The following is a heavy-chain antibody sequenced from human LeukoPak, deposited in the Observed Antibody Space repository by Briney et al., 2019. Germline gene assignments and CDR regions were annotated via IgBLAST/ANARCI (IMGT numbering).Heavy chain of an antibody. D-gene: IGHD6-19*01. Sequence: GGSLRLSCAASGFTFSSYAMSWVHQAPGKGLEWVSAISGSGGSTYYADSVKGRFTISRDNSKNTLYLQMNSLRAEDTAVYYCAKDSIAVAARLGGYYYYGMDVWGQGTTVTVSS. J-gene: IGHJ6*02. CDR2: ISGSGGST. CDR3: AKDSIAVAARLGGYYYYGMDV. V-gene: IGHV3-23*01. CDR1: GFTFSSYA.